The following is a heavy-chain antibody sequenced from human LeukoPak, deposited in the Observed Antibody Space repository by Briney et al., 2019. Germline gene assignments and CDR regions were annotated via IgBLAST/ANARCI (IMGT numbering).Heavy chain of an antibody. CDR1: GFTFSSYA. V-gene: IGHV3-23*01. CDR2: ISGSGGST. D-gene: IGHD6-13*01. CDR3: ARGHSSSWYPEDY. J-gene: IGHJ4*02. Sequence: GGSLRLSCAASGFTFSSYAMSWVRQAPGKGLEWVSAISGSGGSTYYADSVKGRFTISRDNSKNTLYLQMNSLRAEDTAVYYCARGHSSSWYPEDYWGQGTLVTVSS.